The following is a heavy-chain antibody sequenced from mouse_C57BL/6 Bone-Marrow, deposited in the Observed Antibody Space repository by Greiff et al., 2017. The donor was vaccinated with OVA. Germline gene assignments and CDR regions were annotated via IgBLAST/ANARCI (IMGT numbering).Heavy chain of an antibody. J-gene: IGHJ3*01. CDR3: ASLDSSGWTWFAY. CDR2: IRNKANGYTT. V-gene: IGHV7-3*01. CDR1: GFTFTDYY. D-gene: IGHD3-2*02. Sequence: DVMLVESGGGLVQPGGSLSLSCAASGFTFTDYYMSWVRQPPGKVLEWLGFIRNKANGYTTEYSASVKGRFTISRDNSQSILYLQMNALRAEDSATYYCASLDSSGWTWFAYWGQGTLVTVSA.